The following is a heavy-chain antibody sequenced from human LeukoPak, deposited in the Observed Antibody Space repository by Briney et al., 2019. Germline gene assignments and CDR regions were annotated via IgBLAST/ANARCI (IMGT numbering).Heavy chain of an antibody. V-gene: IGHV1-18*01. CDR3: ARVQGYCSGGSCYSIPRFDP. D-gene: IGHD2-15*01. Sequence: ASVKVSCKASGYTFTSYGISWVRQAPGQGLEWMGWISAYNGNTNYAQKLQGRVTMTTDTSTSTAYMELRSLRSDDTAVYYCARVQGYCSGGSCYSIPRFDPWGQGTLVTVSS. CDR2: ISAYNGNT. CDR1: GYTFTSYG. J-gene: IGHJ5*02.